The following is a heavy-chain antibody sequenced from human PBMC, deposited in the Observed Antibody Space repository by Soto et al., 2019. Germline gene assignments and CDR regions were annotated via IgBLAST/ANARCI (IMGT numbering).Heavy chain of an antibody. D-gene: IGHD3-9*01. J-gene: IGHJ4*02. V-gene: IGHV3-64D*06. CDR1: GFTFSSYA. CDR3: VGTAMGFDWLLYFDY. Sequence: PGGSLRLSCSASGFTFSSYAMHWVRQAPGKGLEYVSAISSNGGSTYYADSVKGRFTISRDNSKNTLYLQMSSLRAEDTAVYYCVGTAMGFDWLLYFDYWGQGTLVTVSS. CDR2: ISSNGGST.